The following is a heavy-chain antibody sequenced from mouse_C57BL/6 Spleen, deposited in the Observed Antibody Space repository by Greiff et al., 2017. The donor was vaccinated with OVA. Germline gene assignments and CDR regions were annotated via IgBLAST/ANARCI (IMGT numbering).Heavy chain of an antibody. V-gene: IGHV1-82*01. J-gene: IGHJ2*01. Sequence: VQPQQSGPELVKPGASVKISCKASGYAFSSSWMNWVKQRPGKGLEWIGRIYPGDGDTNYNGKFKGKATLTADKSSSTAYMQLSSLTSEDSAVYFCARRDYGYDYYFDYWGQGTTLTVSS. D-gene: IGHD2-2*01. CDR3: ARRDYGYDYYFDY. CDR2: IYPGDGDT. CDR1: GYAFSSSW.